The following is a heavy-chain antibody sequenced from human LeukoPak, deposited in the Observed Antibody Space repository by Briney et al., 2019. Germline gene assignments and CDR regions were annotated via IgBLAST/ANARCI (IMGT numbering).Heavy chain of an antibody. V-gene: IGHV3-7*01. Sequence: GGSLRLSCAASGFTLSSYWMSWVRQAPGKGLEWVANIKPDGSEKYYVDSVKGRFTFSRDNAKNSLYLQMDSLRAEDTAVYYCARGFWYFDYWGQGTLVTVSS. CDR2: IKPDGSEK. CDR3: ARGFWYFDY. CDR1: GFTLSSYW. J-gene: IGHJ4*02.